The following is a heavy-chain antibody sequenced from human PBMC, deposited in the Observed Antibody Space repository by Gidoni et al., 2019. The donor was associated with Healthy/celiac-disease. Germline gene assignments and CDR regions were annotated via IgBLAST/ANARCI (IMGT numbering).Heavy chain of an antibody. J-gene: IGHJ5*02. CDR3: ARDRGADSSSPGWFDP. CDR1: GGSISSGRYY. V-gene: IGHV4-61*02. CDR2: IYTSGRT. Sequence: QVQLQESGPGLVKPSQTLSLTCTVSGGSISSGRYYWSWIRQPAGKGLEWIGRIYTSGRTNYNPSLKSRVTISVDTSKNQFSLKLSSVTAADTAVYYCARDRGADSSSPGWFDPWGQGTLVTVSS. D-gene: IGHD6-6*01.